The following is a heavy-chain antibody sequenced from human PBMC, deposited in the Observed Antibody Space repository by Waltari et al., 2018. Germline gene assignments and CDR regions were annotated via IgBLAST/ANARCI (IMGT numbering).Heavy chain of an antibody. CDR2: INHSGST. CDR1: GGSFSGFY. Sequence: QVQLQQWGAGLLKPSETLSLTCAVYGGSFSGFYWSWIRQPPGKGLEWIGEINHSGSTSYNPSLKSRVTISVDTSKNQFSLKLSSVTAADTAVYYCARRPYYFDYWGQGTLVTVSS. CDR3: ARRPYYFDY. J-gene: IGHJ4*02. V-gene: IGHV4-34*01.